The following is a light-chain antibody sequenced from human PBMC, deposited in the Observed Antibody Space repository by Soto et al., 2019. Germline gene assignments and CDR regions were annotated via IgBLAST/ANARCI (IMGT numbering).Light chain of an antibody. J-gene: IGLJ1*01. CDR1: SSDVGGYNY. Sequence: QSALTQPPSASGSPGQSVAISCTGTSSDVGGYNYVSWYQQHPGKAPKLMIYEVNKRPSGVPDRFSGSKSGNTASLTVSGLQAEDEADYYCQSYDGSLSAYVFGAGTKVTVL. CDR3: QSYDGSLSAYV. V-gene: IGLV2-8*01. CDR2: EVN.